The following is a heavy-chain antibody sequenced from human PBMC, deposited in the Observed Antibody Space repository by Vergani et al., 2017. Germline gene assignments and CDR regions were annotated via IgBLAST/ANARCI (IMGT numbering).Heavy chain of an antibody. V-gene: IGHV3-30*02. D-gene: IGHD3-22*01. Sequence: QVQLEESGGGVVQPGGSLRLSCTLSGFTLNTYGIHWVRQAPGKGLEWVSFIRYDGSSEYYGDSVKGRFTISRDNSQTTVFLQMNSLRADDSAVYYCTKAGQYDSDNFHDSWGQGALVTVAS. J-gene: IGHJ1*01. CDR1: GFTLNTYG. CDR2: IRYDGSSE. CDR3: TKAGQYDSDNFHDS.